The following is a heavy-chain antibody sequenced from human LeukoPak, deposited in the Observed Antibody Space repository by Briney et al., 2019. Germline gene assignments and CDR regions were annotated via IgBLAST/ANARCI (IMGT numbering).Heavy chain of an antibody. CDR1: GYTFTGYY. D-gene: IGHD3-3*01. V-gene: IGHV1-2*02. Sequence: VASVKVSCKASGYTFTGYYMYWVRQAPGQGLEWMGWINPNSGGTNYAQKFQGRVTMTRDTSISTAYMELSRLRSDDTAVYYCARGREDDFWSGSHFDYWGQGTLVTVSS. CDR3: ARGREDDFWSGSHFDY. CDR2: INPNSGGT. J-gene: IGHJ4*02.